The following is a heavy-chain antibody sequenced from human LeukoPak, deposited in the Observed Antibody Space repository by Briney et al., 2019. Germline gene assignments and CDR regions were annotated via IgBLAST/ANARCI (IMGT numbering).Heavy chain of an antibody. Sequence: PGGSLRLSCAASGFTFSSYGMHWVRQAPGKGLEWVAVIWYDGSNKYYADSVKGRSTISRDNSKNTLYLQMNSLRAEDTAVYYCAREDSWYFFDYWGQGTLVTVSS. CDR2: IWYDGSNK. CDR1: GFTFSSYG. J-gene: IGHJ4*02. CDR3: AREDSWYFFDY. V-gene: IGHV3-33*01. D-gene: IGHD6-13*01.